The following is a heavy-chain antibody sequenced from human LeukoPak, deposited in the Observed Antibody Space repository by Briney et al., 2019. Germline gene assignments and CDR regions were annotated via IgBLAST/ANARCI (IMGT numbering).Heavy chain of an antibody. V-gene: IGHV1-8*03. Sequence: ASVKVSCKASGYTFTSYGISWVRQATGQGLEWMGWMNPNSGNTGYAQKFQGRVTITRNTSISTAYMELSSLRSDDTAVYYCARAPYYDFWSGSPSFYYMDVWGKGTTVTVSS. D-gene: IGHD3-3*01. CDR2: MNPNSGNT. CDR1: GYTFTSYG. J-gene: IGHJ6*03. CDR3: ARAPYYDFWSGSPSFYYMDV.